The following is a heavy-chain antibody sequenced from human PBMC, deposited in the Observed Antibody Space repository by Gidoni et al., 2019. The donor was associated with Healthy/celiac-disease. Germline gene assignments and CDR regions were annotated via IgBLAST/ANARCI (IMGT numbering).Heavy chain of an antibody. D-gene: IGHD3-10*01. J-gene: IGHJ6*02. CDR2: IYYSGCT. V-gene: IGHV4-39*07. CDR3: ARDDADYGSGSSMYYYYYGMDV. Sequence: QLQLQESVPGLVKPSETLSLPCTVSDGSISSSRYCWGWLRQPPGKWLEWSGSIYYSGCTYYNPSLKSRVTISVDTSKNQFSLKLSSVTAADTAVYYCARDDADYGSGSSMYYYYYGMDVWGQGTTVTVSS. CDR1: DGSISSSRYC.